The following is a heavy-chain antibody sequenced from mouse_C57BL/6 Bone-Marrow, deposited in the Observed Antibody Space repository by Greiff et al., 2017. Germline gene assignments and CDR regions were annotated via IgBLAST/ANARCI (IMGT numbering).Heavy chain of an antibody. V-gene: IGHV14-4*01. CDR2: IDPENGDT. Sequence: EVQLKQSGAELVRPGASVKLSCTASGFNIKDDYMHWVKQRPEQGLEWIGWIDPENGDTEYASKFQGKATITADTSSNTAYLQLSSLTSEDTAVYYCTSLSRYFDVWGTGTTVTVSS. J-gene: IGHJ1*03. D-gene: IGHD1-1*01. CDR1: GFNIKDDY. CDR3: TSLSRYFDV.